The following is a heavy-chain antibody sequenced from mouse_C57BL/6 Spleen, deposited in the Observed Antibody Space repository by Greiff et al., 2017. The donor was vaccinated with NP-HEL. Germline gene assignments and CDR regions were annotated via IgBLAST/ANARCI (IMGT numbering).Heavy chain of an antibody. J-gene: IGHJ4*01. CDR3: ARSGYGSRDAMDY. Sequence: VQLQQSGAELVRPGTSVKVSCKASGYAFTNYLIEWVKQRPGQGLEWIGVINPGSGGTNYNEKFKGKATLTADKSSSTAYMQLSSLTSEDSAVYFCARSGYGSRDAMDYWGQGTSVTVSS. D-gene: IGHD1-1*01. CDR1: GYAFTNYL. V-gene: IGHV1-54*01. CDR2: INPGSGGT.